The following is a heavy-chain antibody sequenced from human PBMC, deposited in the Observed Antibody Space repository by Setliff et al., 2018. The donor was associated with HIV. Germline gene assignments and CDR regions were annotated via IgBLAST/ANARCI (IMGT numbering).Heavy chain of an antibody. CDR3: ARLTYYYDTSGPAAAFDI. D-gene: IGHD3-22*01. V-gene: IGHV4-31*03. CDR2: IYNSGST. J-gene: IGHJ3*02. Sequence: SETLSLTCNVSGGSISSGGFYWNWIRQHPGKGLEWIGYIYNSGSTYYSPSLQSRLTISVDTSKNQLSLKLTSVIAADTAVYYCARLTYYYDTSGPAAAFDIWGQGTMVTVSS. CDR1: GGSISSGGFY.